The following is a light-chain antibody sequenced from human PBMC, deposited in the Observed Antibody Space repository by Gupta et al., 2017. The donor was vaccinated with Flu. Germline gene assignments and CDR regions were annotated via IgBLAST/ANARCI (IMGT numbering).Light chain of an antibody. CDR3: SSYAGSNNVV. Sequence: QSALTQPPSASGSPGQSVTISCTGTSSDVGGYNYVSWYEQHPGKAPNLMIYEVSKRPSGVPGRFSGSKAGNTASLTVSGLQAEDEADYYCSSYAGSNNVVFGGGTKLTVL. CDR1: SSDVGGYNY. CDR2: EVS. V-gene: IGLV2-8*01. J-gene: IGLJ2*01.